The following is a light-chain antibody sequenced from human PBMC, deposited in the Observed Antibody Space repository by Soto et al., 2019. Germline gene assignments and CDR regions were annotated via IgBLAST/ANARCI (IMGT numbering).Light chain of an antibody. J-gene: IGLJ2*01. CDR1: SSNIGAGYD. CDR2: GNS. V-gene: IGLV1-40*01. CDR3: QSYDNSVSVI. Sequence: QSVLTQPPSVSGAPGQRVTISCTGSSSNIGAGYDVHWYQQLPGTAPKLLIYGNSNRPSGVPDRFSGSKSGTSASLAITGLQAEDEADYYCQSYDNSVSVIFAGGTKLTVL.